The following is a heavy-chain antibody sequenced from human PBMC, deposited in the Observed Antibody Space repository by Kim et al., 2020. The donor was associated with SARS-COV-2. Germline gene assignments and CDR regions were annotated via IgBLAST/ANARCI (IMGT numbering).Heavy chain of an antibody. CDR3: LSNRDYYGMDV. CDR1: GFAFSGSV. D-gene: IGHD6-13*01. V-gene: IGHV3-73*01. CDR2: IRGKANNYAT. J-gene: IGHJ6*02. Sequence: GGSLRLSCAASGFAFSGSVMHWVRQASGKGLEWIGRIRGKANNYATAYGASVKGRFTISRDDSKNTAYLQMNSLKTEDTAVYYCLSNRDYYGMDVWGQGTTVTVSS.